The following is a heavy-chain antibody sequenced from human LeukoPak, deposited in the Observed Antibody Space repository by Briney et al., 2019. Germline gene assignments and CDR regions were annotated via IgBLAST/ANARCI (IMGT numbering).Heavy chain of an antibody. CDR2: ISHDGSNK. CDR1: GFTFGSYA. J-gene: IGHJ5*02. V-gene: IGHV3-30-3*01. CDR3: ARSYCSSTSCYHNWFDP. Sequence: PGRSLRLSCAASGFTFGSYAMHWVRQAPGKGLEWVAVISHDGSNKYYADSVKGRFTISRDNSKNTLYLQMNSLRAEDTAVYYCARSYCSSTSCYHNWFDPWGQGTLVTVSS. D-gene: IGHD2-2*01.